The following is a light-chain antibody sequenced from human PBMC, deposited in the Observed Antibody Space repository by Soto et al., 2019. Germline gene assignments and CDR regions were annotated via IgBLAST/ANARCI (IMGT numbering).Light chain of an antibody. CDR1: SSDGPGSNS. CDR3: SSYITSAIVV. J-gene: IGLJ2*01. V-gene: IGLV2-14*01. CDR2: DVF. Sequence: QSALTQPASVSASRGQSITISCTGTSSDGPGSNSVSWYQQHPGKAPILIIFDVFKRPSGVSDRFSATKSGNTASLTISGLQAEDEADYYCSSYITSAIVVFGGGTKLTVL.